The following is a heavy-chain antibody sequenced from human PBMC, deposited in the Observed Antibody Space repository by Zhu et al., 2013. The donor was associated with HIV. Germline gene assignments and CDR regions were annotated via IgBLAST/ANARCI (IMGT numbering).Heavy chain of an antibody. CDR3: VRGEYYYGSGTPFDY. J-gene: IGHJ4*02. D-gene: IGHD3-10*01. V-gene: IGHV1-8*01. Sequence: QVQLVQSGAEVKKPGASVKVSCKASGYTFSDYDITWVRQASGQGLEWMGWMNPGNGNTGYAQKFQGRITMTRKASITTAYMELSSLRSEDTAVYYCVRGEYYYGSGTPFDYWGQGTLVTVSS. CDR1: GYTFSDYD. CDR2: MNPGNGNT.